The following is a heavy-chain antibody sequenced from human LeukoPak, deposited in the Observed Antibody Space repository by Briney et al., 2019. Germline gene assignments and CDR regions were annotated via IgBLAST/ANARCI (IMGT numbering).Heavy chain of an antibody. CDR1: GFTFSDYY. V-gene: IGHV3-11*01. CDR3: AREAVVVAAPDLYYYYGMGV. Sequence: PGGSLRLSCAASGFTFSDYYMSWIRQAPGKGLEWVSYISSSGSTIYYADSVKGRFTISRDNAKNSLYLQMNSLRAEDTAVYYCAREAVVVAAPDLYYYYGMGVWGQGTTVTVSS. J-gene: IGHJ6*02. CDR2: ISSSGSTI. D-gene: IGHD2-15*01.